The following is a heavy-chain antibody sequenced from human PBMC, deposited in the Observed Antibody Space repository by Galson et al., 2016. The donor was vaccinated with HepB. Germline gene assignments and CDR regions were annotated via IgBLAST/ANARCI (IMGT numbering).Heavy chain of an antibody. CDR1: GFTFSGYA. Sequence: SLRLSSAASGFTFSGYAMAWVRQAPGKGLEWVSGMSDSDDIYYAPSVQGRFTISRDNSKNTVYLQLSSLRAEDTAVYYCAKDKRGHSSAWYWYYDDWGQGTLVSVSS. D-gene: IGHD6-13*01. J-gene: IGHJ4*02. CDR3: AKDKRGHSSAWYWYYDD. CDR2: MSDSDDI. V-gene: IGHV3-23*01.